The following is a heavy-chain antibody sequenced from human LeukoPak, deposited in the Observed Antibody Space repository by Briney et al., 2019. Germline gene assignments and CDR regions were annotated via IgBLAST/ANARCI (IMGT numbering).Heavy chain of an antibody. D-gene: IGHD5-12*01. CDR3: ARDPGGDIVVYYFDY. Sequence: SVKVSCKASGGTFSSYAISWVRQAPGQGLEWMGRIIPILGIANYAQKFQGRDTITADKSTSTAYMELSSLRSEDTAVYYCARDPGGDIVVYYFDYWGQGTLVTVSS. CDR1: GGTFSSYA. J-gene: IGHJ4*02. V-gene: IGHV1-69*04. CDR2: IIPILGIA.